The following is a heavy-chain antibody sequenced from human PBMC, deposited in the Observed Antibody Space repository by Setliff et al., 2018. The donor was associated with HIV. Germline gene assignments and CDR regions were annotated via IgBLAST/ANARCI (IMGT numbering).Heavy chain of an antibody. CDR3: ARASNSFDI. Sequence: GGSLRLSCAASGFTFSSYWMSWVRQAPGKGLGWVANINEDGSDKFYVDSVKGRFTISRDNAKNSLYLQMNSLRVEDTAVYYCARASNSFDIWGQGTMVTVS. CDR1: GFTFSSYW. V-gene: IGHV3-7*01. J-gene: IGHJ3*02. CDR2: INEDGSDK.